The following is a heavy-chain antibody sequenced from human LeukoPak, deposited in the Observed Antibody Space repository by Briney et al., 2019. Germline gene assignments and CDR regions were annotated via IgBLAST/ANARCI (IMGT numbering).Heavy chain of an antibody. CDR1: RYTFTSYV. D-gene: IGHD6-13*01. J-gene: IGHJ6*03. V-gene: IGHV1-3*01. CDR2: INAGNGKT. Sequence: ASVKVSCKASRYTFTSYVIHWVRQAAGQRREWMGWINAGNGKTKYSQDFHDRVTITRDTSTSTAYIELRSLRSDDTAVYYCARGGIAAAGTFRLALRGESNYYYYYMDVWGKGTTVTVSS. CDR3: ARGGIAAAGTFRLALRGESNYYYYYMDV.